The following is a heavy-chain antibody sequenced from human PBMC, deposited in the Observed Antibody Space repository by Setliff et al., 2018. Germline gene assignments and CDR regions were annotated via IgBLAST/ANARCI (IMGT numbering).Heavy chain of an antibody. D-gene: IGHD2-2*01. J-gene: IGHJ6*03. V-gene: IGHV4-34*01. Sequence: SETLSLTCAVYGGSFSGYYWSWIRQPPGKGLEWIGEINHSGSTNYNPSLKSRVTISVDTSKNQFSLKLSSVTAADTAVYYCARKSRNIVVVPAAVIYYYYHYMDVWGKGTTVTVSS. CDR2: INHSGST. CDR1: GGSFSGYY. CDR3: ARKSRNIVVVPAAVIYYYYHYMDV.